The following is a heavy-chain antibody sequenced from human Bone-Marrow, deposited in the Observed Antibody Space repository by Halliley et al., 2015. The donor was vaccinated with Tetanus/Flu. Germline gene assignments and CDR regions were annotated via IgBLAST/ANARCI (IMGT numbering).Heavy chain of an antibody. CDR2: ISSYSNYV. Sequence: SISSYSNYVNYADSVRGRFPISRDNAQNSLHLQMNSLRVEDTALYYCAREGKQRPLTFYGLDVWGRGTTVTVSS. J-gene: IGHJ6*02. CDR3: AREGKQRPLTFYGLDV. V-gene: IGHV3-11*05. D-gene: IGHD6-25*01.